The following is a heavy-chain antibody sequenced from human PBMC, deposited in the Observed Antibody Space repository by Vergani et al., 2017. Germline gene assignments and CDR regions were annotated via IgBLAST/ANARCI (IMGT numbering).Heavy chain of an antibody. Sequence: QMQLVQSGPEVKKPGTSVKVSCKASGFTFTSSAVQWVRQARGQRLEWIGWIVVGSGNTNYAQKFQERVTITRDMSTSTAYMELSSLRSEDTAVYYCAKDHRGGLVPAMAFDIWGQGTMVTVSS. D-gene: IGHD3-10*01. CDR1: GFTFTSSA. CDR3: AKDHRGGLVPAMAFDI. J-gene: IGHJ3*02. V-gene: IGHV1-58*01. CDR2: IVVGSGNT.